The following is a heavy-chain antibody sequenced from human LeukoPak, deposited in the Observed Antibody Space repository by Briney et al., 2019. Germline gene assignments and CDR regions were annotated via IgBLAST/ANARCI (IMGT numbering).Heavy chain of an antibody. CDR1: GDYISSTSYS. J-gene: IGHJ4*02. Sequence: PSETLSLICTVFGDYISSTSYSWGWFRQPPGRGLEWVASIDDSGSTYSNPSLRSRVTISVDTAKSKVSLTLRSVSDSDTAVYFCARHLPHGDGDKRGFEYWGQGTLVTVSS. D-gene: IGHD4-23*01. V-gene: IGHV4-39*01. CDR2: IDDSGST. CDR3: ARHLPHGDGDKRGFEY.